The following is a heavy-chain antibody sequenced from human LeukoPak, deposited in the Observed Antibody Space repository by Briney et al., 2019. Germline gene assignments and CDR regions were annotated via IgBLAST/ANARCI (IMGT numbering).Heavy chain of an antibody. Sequence: PSETLSLTCTVSGDSISSYFWNWIRQPPGKGLEWVGYIHYSGNTNQNPSLMSRVTISLDTSKNQFSLRLSSVTAADTAVYYYARSPVTTRAGSDYWGQGTLVTVSS. V-gene: IGHV4-59*08. CDR2: IHYSGNT. CDR3: ARSPVTTRAGSDY. J-gene: IGHJ4*02. D-gene: IGHD6-19*01. CDR1: GDSISSYF.